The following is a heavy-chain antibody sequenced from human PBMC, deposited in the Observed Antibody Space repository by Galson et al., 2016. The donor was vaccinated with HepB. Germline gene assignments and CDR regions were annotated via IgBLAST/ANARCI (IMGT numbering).Heavy chain of an antibody. Sequence: SLRLSCAASGFTFSNSAMHWVRQAPGKGLEWLAVIWYDGSSKCYIDSVKGRFTISRDNSKNTLNLQMSSLRAEDTAVYYCAKVATPNRNYENWFDSWGQGTLVTVSS. CDR1: GFTFSNSA. D-gene: IGHD4-11*01. CDR3: AKVATPNRNYENWFDS. J-gene: IGHJ5*01. CDR2: IWYDGSSK. V-gene: IGHV3-33*06.